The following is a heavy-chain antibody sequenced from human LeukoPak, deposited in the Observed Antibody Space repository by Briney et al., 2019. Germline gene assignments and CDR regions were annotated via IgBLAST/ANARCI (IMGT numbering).Heavy chain of an antibody. Sequence: VASVKVSCKASGYTFTGYYMHWVRQAPGQGLEWMGWINPPSGGTNSAQKFQGRVTMTRDASITTAYLELSRLTSDDTAVYYCARGDFYSGSFLDYWGQGTLVTVSS. V-gene: IGHV1-2*02. CDR3: ARGDFYSGSFLDY. CDR1: GYTFTGYY. D-gene: IGHD3-10*01. J-gene: IGHJ4*02. CDR2: INPPSGGT.